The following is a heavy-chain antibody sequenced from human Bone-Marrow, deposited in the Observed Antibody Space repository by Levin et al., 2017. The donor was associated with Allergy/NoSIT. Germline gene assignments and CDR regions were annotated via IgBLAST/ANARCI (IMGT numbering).Heavy chain of an antibody. Sequence: ASETLSLTCTVSGGSISSYYWSWIRQPPGKGLDWIGYIYYTGSTNYNPSLKSRVTISVDTSKNHFSLKLSSVTAADTAVYYCAKGGGGIAADFWGQGTLVTVSS. CDR2: IYYTGST. CDR3: AKGGGGIAADF. J-gene: IGHJ4*02. V-gene: IGHV4-59*01. CDR1: GGSISSYY. D-gene: IGHD6-13*01.